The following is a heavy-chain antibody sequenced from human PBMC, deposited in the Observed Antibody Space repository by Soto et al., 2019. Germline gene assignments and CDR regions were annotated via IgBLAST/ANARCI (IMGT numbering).Heavy chain of an antibody. J-gene: IGHJ1*01. CDR2: ISGSGGST. Sequence: GGSLRLSCAASGFTFSSYAMSWVRQAPGKGLEWVSAISGSGGSTYYADSVKGRFTISRDNSKNTLYLQMNSLRAEDTAVYYFAKDKNGDYVRYFQHWGQGTLVTVSS. V-gene: IGHV3-23*01. CDR3: AKDKNGDYVRYFQH. D-gene: IGHD4-17*01. CDR1: GFTFSSYA.